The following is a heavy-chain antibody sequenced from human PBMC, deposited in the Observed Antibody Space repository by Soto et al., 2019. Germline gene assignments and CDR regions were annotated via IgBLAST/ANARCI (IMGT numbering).Heavy chain of an antibody. Sequence: GESLKISCKGSGYTFTTYWIGWVRQMPGEGLEWMGIIYPGDSDTRYSPSFQGQVTISADKSINTAYLQWRSLKASDTAMYYCARQHNTYYYGTRDGFDIWGQGTMVTVSS. D-gene: IGHD3-10*01. CDR1: GYTFTTYW. CDR2: IYPGDSDT. CDR3: ARQHNTYYYGTRDGFDI. V-gene: IGHV5-51*01. J-gene: IGHJ3*02.